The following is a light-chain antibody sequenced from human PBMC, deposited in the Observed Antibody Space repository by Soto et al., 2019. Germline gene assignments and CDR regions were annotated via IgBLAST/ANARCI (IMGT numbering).Light chain of an antibody. CDR3: QQSYSTPLT. CDR2: GAS. V-gene: IGKV1-39*01. J-gene: IGKJ1*01. Sequence: DIQLTQSPSFLSASAGDRVTITCRASQGISSYLAWYQQKPGKAPKLLIYGASILQSGVPSGFGGSGFGTDFTLTISSLQPEDFATYYCQQSYSTPLTFGQGTKVDNK. CDR1: QGISSY.